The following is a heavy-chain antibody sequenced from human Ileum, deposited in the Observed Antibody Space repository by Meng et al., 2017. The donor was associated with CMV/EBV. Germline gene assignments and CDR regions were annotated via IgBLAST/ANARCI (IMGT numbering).Heavy chain of an antibody. J-gene: IGHJ4*02. CDR2: IHNTDST. CDR3: ARDTGTTGTGSLFDY. V-gene: IGHV4-4*07. CDR1: GGSIGSYY. D-gene: IGHD1-1*01. Sequence: HVRLRLSGPSLYNSSASLPPTCAVSGGSIGSYYLNWIRQSDGKGLEWIGRIHNTDSTNYNPYFKSRVTISVDTAKTQFSLKLNSMTAADTAVYYCARDTGTTGTGSLFDYWGQGILVTVFS.